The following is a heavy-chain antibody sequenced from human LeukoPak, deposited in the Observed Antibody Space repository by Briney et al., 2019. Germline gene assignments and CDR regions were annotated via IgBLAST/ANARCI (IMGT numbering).Heavy chain of an antibody. D-gene: IGHD4-17*01. CDR2: IIPIFGTA. CDR3: ARAPLYGDYSGNAFDI. Sequence: SVKVSCKASGGTFSSYAISWVRQAPGQGLEWMGGIIPIFGTANYAQKFQGRVTITADESTSTAYMELSSLRSEDTAVYYCARAPLYGDYSGNAFDIWGQGIMVTVSS. CDR1: GGTFSSYA. V-gene: IGHV1-69*13. J-gene: IGHJ3*02.